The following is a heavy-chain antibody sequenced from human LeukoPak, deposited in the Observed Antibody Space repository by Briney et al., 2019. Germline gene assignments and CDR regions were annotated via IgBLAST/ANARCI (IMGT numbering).Heavy chain of an antibody. V-gene: IGHV4-30-2*01. Sequence: SETLSLTCAVSGGSISSGGYSWSWIRQPPGKGLEWIGYIYHSGSTYYNPSLKSRVTISVDRSKNQFSLKLSSVTAADTAVYYCARFAGSGWSHFDYWGQGTLVTVSS. D-gene: IGHD6-19*01. CDR2: IYHSGST. J-gene: IGHJ4*02. CDR3: ARFAGSGWSHFDY. CDR1: GGSISSGGYS.